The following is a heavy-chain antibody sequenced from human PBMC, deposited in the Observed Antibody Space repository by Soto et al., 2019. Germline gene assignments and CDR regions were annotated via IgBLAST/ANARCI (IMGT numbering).Heavy chain of an antibody. D-gene: IGHD3-10*01. J-gene: IGHJ3*02. CDR3: AREGSGAVVRPPGAFDI. V-gene: IGHV3-66*01. CDR1: GFTVSSNY. Sequence: GGSLRLSCAASGFTVSSNYMSWVRQAPGKGLGWVSVIYSGGSTYYADSVKGRFTISRDNSKNTLYLQMNSLRAEDTVVYYCAREGSGAVVRPPGAFDIWGQGTMVTVSS. CDR2: IYSGGST.